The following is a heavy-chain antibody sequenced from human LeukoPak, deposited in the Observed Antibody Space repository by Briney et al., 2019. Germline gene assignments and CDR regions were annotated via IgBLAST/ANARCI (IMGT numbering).Heavy chain of an antibody. CDR3: VRVLDDFWSGYYTSVFDY. CDR1: GFTFSSYS. V-gene: IGHV3-48*01. D-gene: IGHD3-3*01. J-gene: IGHJ4*02. Sequence: PGGSLRLSCAASGFTFSSYSMNWVRQAPGKGLEWVSYISSSSSTIYYADSVKGRFTISRDNAKNSLYLQMNSLRAEDTAVYYCVRVLDDFWSGYYTSVFDYWGQGTLVTVSS. CDR2: ISSSSSTI.